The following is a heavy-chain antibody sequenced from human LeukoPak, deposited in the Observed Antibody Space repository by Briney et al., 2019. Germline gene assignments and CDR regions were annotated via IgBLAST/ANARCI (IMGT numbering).Heavy chain of an antibody. D-gene: IGHD3-10*01. V-gene: IGHV3-53*01. Sequence: SGGSLRLSCAASGSTVSSNYMSWVRQAPGKGLEWVSVIYSGGSTYYADSVKGRFTISRDNSKNTLYLQMNSLRAEDTAVYYCAREKGFGELFGWFDPWGQGTLVTVSS. CDR3: AREKGFGELFGWFDP. J-gene: IGHJ5*02. CDR2: IYSGGST. CDR1: GSTVSSNY.